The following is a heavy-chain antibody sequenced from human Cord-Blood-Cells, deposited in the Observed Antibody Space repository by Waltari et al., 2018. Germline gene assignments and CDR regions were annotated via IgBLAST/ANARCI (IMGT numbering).Heavy chain of an antibody. J-gene: IGHJ4*02. V-gene: IGHV3-9*01. CDR3: AKDDLLEAYFDY. CDR2: ISWNSGSI. D-gene: IGHD2-21*01. Sequence: EVQLVESGGGLVQLGRSLRLSCAASGFTLHVHAMNLVRQAPGKGLEWVSGISWNSGSIGYADSVKGRFTISRDNAKNSLYLQMNSLRAEDTALYYCAKDDLLEAYFDYWGQGTLVTVSS. CDR1: GFTLHVHA.